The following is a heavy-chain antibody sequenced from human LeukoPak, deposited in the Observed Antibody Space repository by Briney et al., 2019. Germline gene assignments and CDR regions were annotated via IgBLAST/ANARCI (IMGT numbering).Heavy chain of an antibody. V-gene: IGHV4-34*01. CDR3: ARGYRLRDRNWFDP. Sequence: PSETLSLTCAAYGGSFSGYYWSWIRQPPGKGLEWIGEINHSGSTNYNPSLKSRVTISVDTSKNQFSLKLSSVTAADTAVYYCARGYRLRDRNWFDPWGQGTLVTVSS. CDR1: GGSFSGYY. D-gene: IGHD5-12*01. CDR2: INHSGST. J-gene: IGHJ5*02.